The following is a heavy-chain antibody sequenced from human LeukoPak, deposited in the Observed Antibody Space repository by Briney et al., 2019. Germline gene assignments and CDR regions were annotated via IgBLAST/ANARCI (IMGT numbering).Heavy chain of an antibody. CDR1: GFISSSWS. CDR3: ARGGGYGVDDAFDL. V-gene: IGHV3-48*01. D-gene: IGHD3-22*01. J-gene: IGHJ3*01. CDR2: LSSSGTI. Sequence: GGSLRLSCSASGFISSSWSVNWVRQAPGKGLECVSHLSSSGTIFYADSVKGRFTISRDNADNSLSLQMNSLRVEDTAVYYCARGGGYGVDDAFDLWGQGTMVIVSA.